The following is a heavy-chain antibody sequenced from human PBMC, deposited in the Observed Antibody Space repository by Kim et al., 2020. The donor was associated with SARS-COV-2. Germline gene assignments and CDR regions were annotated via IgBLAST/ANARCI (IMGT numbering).Heavy chain of an antibody. CDR1: GYTFTDYS. CDR3: ARFDSGWYQDY. Sequence: ASVKVSCKASGYTFTDYSISWVRQVPGQGLEWVGWITASNGHKNCGQILQGRVSLTADTSTAEVHMEIWYLRPGDTAIYYCARFDSGWYQDYWGQGTLVTVSS. J-gene: IGHJ4*02. D-gene: IGHD6-19*01. CDR2: ITASNGHK. V-gene: IGHV1-18*01.